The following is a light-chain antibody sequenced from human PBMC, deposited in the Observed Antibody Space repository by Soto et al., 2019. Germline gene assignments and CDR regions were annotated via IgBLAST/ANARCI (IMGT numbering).Light chain of an antibody. J-gene: IGLJ1*01. V-gene: IGLV2-11*01. CDR2: DVS. CDR1: SSDVGSYNY. CDR3: CSYAGSFMV. Sequence: QSALTQPRSVSGSPGQSVTISCTGTSSDVGSYNYVSWYQQHPGKAPKLMNYDVSKRPSGVPDRFSGSKSGNTASLTISVLQAADEADYCCCSYAGSFMVFGTGTKVTVL.